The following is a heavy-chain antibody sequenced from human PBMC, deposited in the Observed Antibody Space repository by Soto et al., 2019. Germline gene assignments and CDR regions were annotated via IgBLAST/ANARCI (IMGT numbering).Heavy chain of an antibody. D-gene: IGHD6-19*01. CDR2: IYSGGST. Sequence: EVQLVETGGGLIQPGGSLRLSCAASGFTVSSNYMSWVRQAPGKGLEWVSVIYSGGSTYYADSVKGRFTISRDNSKNTLHLQMNSLRAQDTAVYYCASGIAVAASGGFDYWGQGTLVTVSS. J-gene: IGHJ4*02. CDR1: GFTVSSNY. V-gene: IGHV3-53*02. CDR3: ASGIAVAASGGFDY.